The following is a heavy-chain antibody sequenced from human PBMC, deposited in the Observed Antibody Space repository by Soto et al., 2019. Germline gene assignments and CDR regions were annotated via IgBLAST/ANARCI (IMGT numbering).Heavy chain of an antibody. D-gene: IGHD4-17*01. V-gene: IGHV3-23*01. Sequence: GGSLRLSCAASGFTFSSYAMSWVRQAPGKGLEWVSAISGSGGSTYYADSVKGRLTISRDNSKNTLYLQMNSLRAEDTAVYYCAKLNGDYEYYYYYMDVWGKGTTVTVSS. CDR2: ISGSGGST. CDR1: GFTFSSYA. J-gene: IGHJ6*03. CDR3: AKLNGDYEYYYYYMDV.